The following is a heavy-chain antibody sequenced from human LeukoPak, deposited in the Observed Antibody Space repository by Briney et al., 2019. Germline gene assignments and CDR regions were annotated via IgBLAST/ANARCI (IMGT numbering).Heavy chain of an antibody. CDR1: GGTFSSYA. CDR2: IIPIFGTA. Sequence: ASVKVSCKASGGTFSSYAISWVRQAPGQGLEWMGGIIPIFGTANYAQKFQGRVTITADESTSTAYMELSSLRSEDTAVYYCAGRGVEGDYFDYWGQGTLVTVSS. V-gene: IGHV1-69*13. J-gene: IGHJ4*02. D-gene: IGHD2-15*01. CDR3: AGRGVEGDYFDY.